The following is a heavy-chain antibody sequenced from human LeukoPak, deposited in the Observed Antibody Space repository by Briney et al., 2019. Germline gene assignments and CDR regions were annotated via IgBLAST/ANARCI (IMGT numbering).Heavy chain of an antibody. D-gene: IGHD6-19*01. CDR1: GFTFSSYG. J-gene: IGHJ4*02. CDR2: IRYDGSNK. V-gene: IGHV3-33*01. Sequence: GGSLRLSCAASGFTFSSYGMHWVRQAPGKGLEWVAVIRYDGSNKYYADSVKGRFTISRDNSKNTLYLQMNSLRAEDTAVYYCARVPPYSSGWYRFDYWGQGTLVTVSS. CDR3: ARVPPYSSGWYRFDY.